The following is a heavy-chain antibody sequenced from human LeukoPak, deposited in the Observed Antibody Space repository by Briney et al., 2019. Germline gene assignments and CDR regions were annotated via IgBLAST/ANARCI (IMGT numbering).Heavy chain of an antibody. CDR2: ISAYNGNT. D-gene: IGHD5-12*01. V-gene: IGHV1-18*01. CDR3: ASVATVDYYYYGMDV. J-gene: IGHJ6*02. Sequence: GASVKVSCKASGYTFTSYGISWVRQAPGQGLEWMGWISAYNGNTNYAQKLQGRVTMTTDTSTSTAYMELRSLRSDDTAVYYCASVATVDYYYYGMDVWGQGTTVTVSS. CDR1: GYTFTSYG.